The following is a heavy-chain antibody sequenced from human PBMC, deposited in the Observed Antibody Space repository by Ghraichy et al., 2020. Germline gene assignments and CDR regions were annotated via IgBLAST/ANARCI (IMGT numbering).Heavy chain of an antibody. D-gene: IGHD4/OR15-4a*01. V-gene: IGHV4-34*01. CDR2: LNHSGST. CDR1: GDSFSGYY. J-gene: IGHJ6*02. CDR3: ARGLGMTMKNYYGMDI. Sequence: SETLSLTCAVYGDSFSGYYWTWIRQLPGKGLEWIGELNHSGSTNYNPSLKSRVTISVDTSKNQFSLKLTSVTAADTAVYYCARGLGMTMKNYYGMDIWGQGTTVTVSS.